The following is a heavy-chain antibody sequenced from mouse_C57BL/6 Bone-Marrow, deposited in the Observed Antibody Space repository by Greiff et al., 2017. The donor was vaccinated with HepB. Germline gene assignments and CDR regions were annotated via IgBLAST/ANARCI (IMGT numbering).Heavy chain of an antibody. CDR3: TTGRGWFAY. J-gene: IGHJ3*01. V-gene: IGHV14-4*01. Sequence: VQLQQSGAELVRPGASVKLSCTASGFNIKDDYMHWVKQRPEQGLEWIGWIDPENGDTEYASKFQGKAPITADTSSNTAYLQLSSLTSEDTAVYYCTTGRGWFAYWGQGTLVTVSA. CDR1: GFNIKDDY. CDR2: IDPENGDT.